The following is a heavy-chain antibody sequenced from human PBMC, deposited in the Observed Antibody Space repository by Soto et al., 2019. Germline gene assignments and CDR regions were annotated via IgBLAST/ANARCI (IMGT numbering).Heavy chain of an antibody. D-gene: IGHD6-19*01. CDR1: GFTFSSYA. CDR2: ISGSGGST. CDR3: AKSEAGGIAVAEIDSAFDI. J-gene: IGHJ3*02. Sequence: GGSLRLSCAASGFTFSSYAMSWVRQAPGKGLEWVSAISGSGGSTYYADSVKGRFTISRDNSKNTLYLQMNSLRAEDTAVYYCAKSEAGGIAVAEIDSAFDIWGQGTMVTVSS. V-gene: IGHV3-23*01.